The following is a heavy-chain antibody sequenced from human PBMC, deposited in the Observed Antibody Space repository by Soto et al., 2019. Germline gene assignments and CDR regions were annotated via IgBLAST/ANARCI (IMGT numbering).Heavy chain of an antibody. CDR1: GFTFSSYG. CDR3: AKARGLHIWGTQSD. Sequence: QVQLVESGGGVVQPGRSLRLSCAASGFTFSSYGMHWVRQAPGKGLEWVTFISYDGSNDYYADSVKGRFTISRDNSKSTLYLLMNSLRAEDTAVYYCAKARGLHIWGTQSDWGQGTLVTVSS. CDR2: ISYDGSND. V-gene: IGHV3-30*18. D-gene: IGHD3-16*01. J-gene: IGHJ4*02.